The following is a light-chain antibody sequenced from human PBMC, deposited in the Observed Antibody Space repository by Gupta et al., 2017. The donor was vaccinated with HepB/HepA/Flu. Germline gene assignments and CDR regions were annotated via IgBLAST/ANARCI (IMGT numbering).Light chain of an antibody. CDR1: QSISTY. Sequence: DIQMTQSPSSLSASVGDRVTITCRASQSISTYLNWYQQKPGKAPRLLIYIASTLQSGVPSRFSGGEIGTDFTLTISRLQSEDFATYYCQQCDNTPYTFGQGTRLEMK. CDR3: QQCDNTPYT. J-gene: IGKJ2*01. CDR2: IAS. V-gene: IGKV1-39*01.